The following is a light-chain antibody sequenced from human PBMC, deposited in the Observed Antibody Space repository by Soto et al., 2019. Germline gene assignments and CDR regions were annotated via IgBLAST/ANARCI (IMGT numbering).Light chain of an antibody. Sequence: QSALPQPASMSGSPGQSITISCTGTSSDVGGYDYVSWYQQHPGKAPKLMIYEVSNRPSGISHRFSGSKSGNTASLTISGLQAEDDADYYCSSYTSSSTLVFGGGTKLTVL. CDR1: SSDVGGYDY. CDR2: EVS. CDR3: SSYTSSSTLV. J-gene: IGLJ3*02. V-gene: IGLV2-14*01.